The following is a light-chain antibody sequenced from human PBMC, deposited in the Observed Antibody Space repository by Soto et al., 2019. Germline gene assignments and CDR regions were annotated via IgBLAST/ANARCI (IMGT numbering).Light chain of an antibody. J-gene: IGKJ1*01. CDR3: LQHFNISWT. V-gene: IGKV1-6*01. CDR1: RDIGNA. Sequence: AIQMTQSPSSLSASVGDRVTITCRARRDIGNALGWYQKKPGKAPKHLIFAASNLQSGVPSRFSGGGSGTAFTRTISSLQADEFATYYCLQHFNISWTFGHRTKVETK. CDR2: AAS.